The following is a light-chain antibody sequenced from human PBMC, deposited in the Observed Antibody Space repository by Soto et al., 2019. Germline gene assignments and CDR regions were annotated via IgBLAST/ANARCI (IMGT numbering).Light chain of an antibody. Sequence: QSVLTQPASVSGSPGQSITISCTGTSSDVGGYNYVSWYQQHPGKAPKLIIYEVSNRPSGVSNRFSGSKSGNTASLTISGLQAEDEADYYCNSYTNRITRLFGGGTKLTVL. CDR1: SSDVGGYNY. CDR3: NSYTNRITRL. J-gene: IGLJ2*01. V-gene: IGLV2-14*01. CDR2: EVS.